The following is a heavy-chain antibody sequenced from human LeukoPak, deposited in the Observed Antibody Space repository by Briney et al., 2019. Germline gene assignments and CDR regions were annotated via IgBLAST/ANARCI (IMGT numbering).Heavy chain of an antibody. V-gene: IGHV3-30*18. Sequence: GGSLRLSCAASGFTFSSHGMHWVRQAPGKGLEWVAVKSYDGSNKYYADSVKGRFTISRDNSKNTLYLQMNSLRGEDTAVYYCAKDPGKFWSGHDYWGQGTLVTVSS. CDR1: GFTFSSHG. CDR2: KSYDGSNK. D-gene: IGHD3-3*01. CDR3: AKDPGKFWSGHDY. J-gene: IGHJ4*02.